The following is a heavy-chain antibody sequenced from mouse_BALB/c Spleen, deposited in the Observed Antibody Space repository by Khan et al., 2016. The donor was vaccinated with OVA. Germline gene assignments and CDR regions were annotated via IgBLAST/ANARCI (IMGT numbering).Heavy chain of an antibody. CDR1: GDSITSGY. CDR3: ARSTYRYAFVY. Sequence: EVQLQESGPSLVKPSQTLSLTCSVTGDSITSGYWNWIRKFPGNKLEYMGYIIYTGYTYYNPSLQSRISITLHTSKNQYYLQLNSVTDEDTATYYCARSTYRYAFVYWGQGTLVTVSA. D-gene: IGHD2-12*01. J-gene: IGHJ3*01. V-gene: IGHV3-8*02. CDR2: IIYTGYT.